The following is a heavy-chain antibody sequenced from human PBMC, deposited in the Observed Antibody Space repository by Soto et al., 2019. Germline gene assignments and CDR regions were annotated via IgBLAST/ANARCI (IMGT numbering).Heavy chain of an antibody. V-gene: IGHV4-59*08. CDR1: GGSISIYY. CDR3: ARLTSYYDILTGFWFDP. Sequence: ETLSLTCTVSGGSISIYYWSWIRQPPGKGLEWIGYIYYSGSTNYNPSLKSRVTISVDTSKNQFSLKLSSVTAADTAVYYCARLTSYYDILTGFWFDPWGQGTLVTSPQ. D-gene: IGHD3-9*01. CDR2: IYYSGST. J-gene: IGHJ5*02.